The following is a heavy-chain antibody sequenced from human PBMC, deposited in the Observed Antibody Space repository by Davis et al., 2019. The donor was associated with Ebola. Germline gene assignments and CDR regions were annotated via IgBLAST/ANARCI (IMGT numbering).Heavy chain of an antibody. CDR3: AAADGSGSYYAQFEW. Sequence: ASVKVSCKASGYTFTDYLMHWVRQAPGKGLEWMGGLDPEDDETIYAQKFQDRVTMTEDTTTDTAYMELTSLTSDDTALYYCAAADGSGSYYAQFEWWGQGTLVTVSS. CDR1: GYTFTDYL. D-gene: IGHD3-10*01. V-gene: IGHV1-24*01. J-gene: IGHJ4*02. CDR2: LDPEDDET.